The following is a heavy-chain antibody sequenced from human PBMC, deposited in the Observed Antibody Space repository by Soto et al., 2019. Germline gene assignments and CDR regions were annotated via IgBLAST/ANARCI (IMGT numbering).Heavy chain of an antibody. J-gene: IGHJ6*02. D-gene: IGHD5-12*01. CDR3: AGEASGYDSMRGNYYYYGMDV. CDR2: IYTSGST. CDR1: GGSISSYY. V-gene: IGHV4-4*07. Sequence: QVQLQESGPGLVKPSETLSLTCTVSGGSISSYYWSWIRQPAGKGLEWIGRIYTSGSTNYNPSLKSRVTMSVDTSKNQFSLKLSSVTAADTAVYYCAGEASGYDSMRGNYYYYGMDVWGQGTTVTVSS.